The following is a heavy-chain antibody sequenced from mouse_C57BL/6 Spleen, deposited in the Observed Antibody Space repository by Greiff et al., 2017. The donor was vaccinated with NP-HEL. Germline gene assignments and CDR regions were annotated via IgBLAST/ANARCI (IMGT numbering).Heavy chain of an antibody. V-gene: IGHV1-50*01. J-gene: IGHJ2*01. Sequence: VQLQQSGAELVKPGASVKLSCKASGYTFTSYWMQWVKQRPGQGLEWIGEIDPSDSYTNYNQKFKGKATLTVDTSSSTAYMQLSSLTSEDSAVYSCARITTVVADYWGQGTTLTVSS. CDR2: IDPSDSYT. CDR1: GYTFTSYW. CDR3: ARITTVVADY. D-gene: IGHD1-1*01.